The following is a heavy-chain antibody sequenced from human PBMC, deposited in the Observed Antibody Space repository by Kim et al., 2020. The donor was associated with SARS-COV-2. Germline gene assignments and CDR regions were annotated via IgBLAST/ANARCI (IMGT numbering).Heavy chain of an antibody. Sequence: GGSLRLSCAASGFTFSSYSMNWVRQAPGKGLEWVSYISSSSSTIYYADSVKGRFTISRDNAKNSLYLQMNSLRDEDTAVYYCARGGLSSSWYEDYYYYYGMDVWGQGTTVTVSS. V-gene: IGHV3-48*02. CDR1: GFTFSSYS. CDR3: ARGGLSSSWYEDYYYYYGMDV. CDR2: ISSSSSTI. J-gene: IGHJ6*02. D-gene: IGHD6-13*01.